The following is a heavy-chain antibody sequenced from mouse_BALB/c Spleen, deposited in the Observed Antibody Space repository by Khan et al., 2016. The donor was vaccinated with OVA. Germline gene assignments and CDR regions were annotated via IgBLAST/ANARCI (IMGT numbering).Heavy chain of an antibody. V-gene: IGHV9-3-1*01. CDR2: INTYTGEP. Sequence: QIQLVQSGPELKKPGETVKISCKASGYTFTNYGMNWVKQSPGKALKWMGWINTYTGEPTYADDFKGRFAFSLETSASSAYLQINNLKNEDTATYFCARPPYFSYTLDHWGQGTSVTVSS. J-gene: IGHJ4*01. CDR3: ARPPYFSYTLDH. CDR1: GYTFTNYG. D-gene: IGHD2-10*01.